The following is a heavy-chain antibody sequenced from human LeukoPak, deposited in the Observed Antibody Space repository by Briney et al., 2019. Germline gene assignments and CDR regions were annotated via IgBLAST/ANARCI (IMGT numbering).Heavy chain of an antibody. V-gene: IGHV4-34*01. CDR2: INRSGST. D-gene: IGHD2-15*01. CDR3: ARGGYCSGGSCYPPDY. Sequence: SETLSLTCAVYGGSFSGYYWSWIRQPPGKGLEWIGEINRSGSTNYNPSLKSRVTISVDTSKNQFSLKLSSVTAADTAVYYCARGGYCSGGSCYPPDYWGQGTLVTVSS. J-gene: IGHJ4*02. CDR1: GGSFSGYY.